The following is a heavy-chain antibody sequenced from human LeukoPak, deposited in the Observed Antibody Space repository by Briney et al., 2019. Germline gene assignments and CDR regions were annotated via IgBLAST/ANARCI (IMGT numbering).Heavy chain of an antibody. J-gene: IGHJ4*02. CDR3: AKPVTVSSPFDY. D-gene: IGHD3-10*01. CDR2: INNNGGST. Sequence: GGSLRLSCAASGFTFSSYAMSWVRQAPGKGLEWVSTINNNGGSTSYADSVKGRFTFSRDNSKNTLYLQMNSLRAEDTAVYYCAKPVTVSSPFDYWGQGTLVSVSS. V-gene: IGHV3-23*01. CDR1: GFTFSSYA.